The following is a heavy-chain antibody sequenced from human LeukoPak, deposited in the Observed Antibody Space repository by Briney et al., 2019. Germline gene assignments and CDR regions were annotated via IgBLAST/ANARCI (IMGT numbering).Heavy chain of an antibody. CDR1: EFTFSNYK. Sequence: GGSLRLSCAASEFTFSNYKMNWVRQAPGKGLEWVSSISSSSSYIYYADSVNGRFTISRDNATKSLYLQLNSLRAEATAVYYCAREGRKSRGVDIVRKKETGYYYMDVWGKGTTVTVSS. CDR3: AREGRKSRGVDIVRKKETGYYYMDV. CDR2: ISSSSSYI. V-gene: IGHV3-21*01. D-gene: IGHD2-15*01. J-gene: IGHJ6*03.